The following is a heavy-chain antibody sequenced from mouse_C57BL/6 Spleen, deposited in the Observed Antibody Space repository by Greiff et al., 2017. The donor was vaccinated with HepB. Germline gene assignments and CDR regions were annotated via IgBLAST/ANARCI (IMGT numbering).Heavy chain of an antibody. CDR2: IYPGDGDT. J-gene: IGHJ1*03. D-gene: IGHD1-1*01. V-gene: IGHV1-82*01. Sequence: VQLQQSGPELVKPGASVKISCKASGYAFSSSWMNWVKQRPGKGLEWIGRIYPGDGDTNYNGKFKGKATLTADKSSSTAYMQLSSLTSEDSAVYFCAEENNYYGSSYGYFDVWGTGTTVTVSS. CDR3: AEENNYYGSSYGYFDV. CDR1: GYAFSSSW.